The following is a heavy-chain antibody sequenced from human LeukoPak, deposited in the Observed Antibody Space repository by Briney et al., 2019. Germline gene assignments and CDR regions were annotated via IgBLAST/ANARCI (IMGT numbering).Heavy chain of an antibody. CDR2: IYYSGST. CDR3: AREAYSGYDSLDY. V-gene: IGHV4-30-4*01. J-gene: IGHJ4*02. D-gene: IGHD5-12*01. Sequence: SQTLSLTCTVSGGSISSGDYYWSWIRQPPGKGLEWIGYIYYSGSTYYNPSLKSRVTISVDTSKNQFSLKLSSVTAADTAVYYCAREAYSGYDSLDYWGQGTLVTVSS. CDR1: GGSISSGDYY.